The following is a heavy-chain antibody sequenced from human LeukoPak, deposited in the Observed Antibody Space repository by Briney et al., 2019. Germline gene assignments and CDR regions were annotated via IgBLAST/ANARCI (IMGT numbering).Heavy chain of an antibody. V-gene: IGHV4-4*07. CDR1: GGSISSYY. D-gene: IGHD3-10*01. J-gene: IGHJ3*02. CDR2: IYTSGST. CDR3: ARDQITMLRGVIMTEAFDI. Sequence: SSETLSLTCTVSGGSISSYYWSWIRQPAGKGLEWIGRIYTSGSTNYNPSLKSRVTMSVDTSKNQFSLKLSSVTAADTAVYYCARDQITMLRGVIMTEAFDIWGQGTMVTVSS.